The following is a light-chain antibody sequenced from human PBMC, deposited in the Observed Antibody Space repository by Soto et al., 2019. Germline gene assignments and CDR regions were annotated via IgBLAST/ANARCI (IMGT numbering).Light chain of an antibody. Sequence: EIVMTQSPAALSVSPGERAALSCRASQSVGRNFAWYQQRPGQAPRVLIYGTSTRATGVPARFSGSASGTDFTLTLSSLQSEDFAVYSCQQYNNRPYTFGQRTRLAIK. V-gene: IGKV3-15*01. J-gene: IGKJ2*01. CDR3: QQYNNRPYT. CDR2: GTS. CDR1: QSVGRN.